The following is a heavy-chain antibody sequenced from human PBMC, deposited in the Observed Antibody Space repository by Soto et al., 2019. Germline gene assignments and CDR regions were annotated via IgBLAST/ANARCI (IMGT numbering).Heavy chain of an antibody. J-gene: IGHJ4*02. D-gene: IGHD6-13*01. V-gene: IGHV1-46*01. CDR1: GYTFINYY. CDR3: ARDLAAGDY. CDR2: FNPTSGST. Sequence: QVQLVQAGAEVKKPWASVKLSCKASGYTFINYYIHWVRQAPGQGREWMGIFNPTSGSTNYAQKFQGRVTLTMDTSTRTVYMELSSLRFDDTAVYYCARDLAAGDYWGQGTLVTVSS.